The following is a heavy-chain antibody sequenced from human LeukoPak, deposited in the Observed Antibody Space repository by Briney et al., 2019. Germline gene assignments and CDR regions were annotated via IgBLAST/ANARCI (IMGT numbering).Heavy chain of an antibody. CDR2: IYYSGST. CDR1: GGSISSSSYY. D-gene: IGHD2-8*01. CDR3: ARRLTEYCTKGVCYWFDY. Sequence: SETLSLTCTVSGGSISSSSYYWGWIRRPPGKGLEWIGSIYYSGSTYYNPSLKSRVTISVDTSKNQFSLKLRSVTAADTAVYYCARRLTEYCTKGVCYWFDYWGRGTLVTVS. J-gene: IGHJ4*02. V-gene: IGHV4-39*01.